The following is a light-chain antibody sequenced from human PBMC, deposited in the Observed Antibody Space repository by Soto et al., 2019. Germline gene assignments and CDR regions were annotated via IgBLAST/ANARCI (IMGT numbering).Light chain of an antibody. J-gene: IGLJ2*01. CDR3: CSYAGSYVV. CDR2: DVS. Sequence: QSALTQPASVSGSPGQSITISCTGTSSDVGAYNYVSWYQQHPGKAPKLMIYDVSKRPSGVPDRFSGSKSGNTASLTISGLQAEDEADYYCCSYAGSYVVFGGGTKVTVL. CDR1: SSDVGAYNY. V-gene: IGLV2-11*01.